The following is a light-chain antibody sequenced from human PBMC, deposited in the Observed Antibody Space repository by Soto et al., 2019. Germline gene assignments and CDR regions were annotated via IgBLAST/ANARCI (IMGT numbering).Light chain of an antibody. V-gene: IGKV3-15*01. CDR3: QQYNNWPQT. CDR1: QSVSSN. CDR2: GAS. Sequence: EIVMTQSPATLSVSPGERATLSCRASQSVSSNLAWYQQKPGQAPRLLIYGASTRATGIPARFSSSGSGTEFNLTISSLQSEDFAVYYCQQYNNWPQTFGQGTKLEIK. J-gene: IGKJ2*01.